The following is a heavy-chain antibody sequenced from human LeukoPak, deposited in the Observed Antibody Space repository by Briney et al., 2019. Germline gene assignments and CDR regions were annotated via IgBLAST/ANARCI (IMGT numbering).Heavy chain of an antibody. CDR3: TRWGGSGDDY. Sequence: GGSLRLSCTGSGFTSGDYAMTWFRQAPGKGLGWVSFIRSKAYDETTEYAASVKGRFTISRDDSKNIAYLEMNSLKTEDTAVYYCTRWGGSGDDYWGQGTLVTVSS. CDR2: IRSKAYDETT. CDR1: GFTSGDYA. D-gene: IGHD3-16*01. V-gene: IGHV3-49*03. J-gene: IGHJ4*02.